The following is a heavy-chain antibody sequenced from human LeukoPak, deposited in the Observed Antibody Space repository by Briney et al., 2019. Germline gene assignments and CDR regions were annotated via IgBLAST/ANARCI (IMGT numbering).Heavy chain of an antibody. Sequence: PGGSLRLPCPASGFTFRSYAMSWVRQAPGKRLEWVSAISSSSTNTYYADSVKGRFTISRDNSKNTLYLQMNSLRAEDTAVYYCAKALLLWFGESFDYWGQGTLVTVSS. J-gene: IGHJ4*02. CDR2: ISSSSTNT. D-gene: IGHD3-10*01. V-gene: IGHV3-23*01. CDR3: AKALLLWFGESFDY. CDR1: GFTFRSYA.